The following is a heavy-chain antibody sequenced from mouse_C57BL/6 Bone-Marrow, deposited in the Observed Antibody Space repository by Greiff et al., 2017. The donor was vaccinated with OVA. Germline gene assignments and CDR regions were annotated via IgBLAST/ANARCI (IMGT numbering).Heavy chain of an antibody. V-gene: IGHV1-26*01. CDR2: INPNNGGT. Sequence: EVQLQQSGPELVKPGASVKISCKASGYTFTDYYMNWVKQSHGKSLEWIGDINPNNGGTSYNQKFKGKATLTVDKSSSTAYMELRSLTSEDSAVYYCARAELLRPFAYWGQGTLVTVSA. D-gene: IGHD1-1*01. J-gene: IGHJ3*01. CDR3: ARAELLRPFAY. CDR1: GYTFTDYY.